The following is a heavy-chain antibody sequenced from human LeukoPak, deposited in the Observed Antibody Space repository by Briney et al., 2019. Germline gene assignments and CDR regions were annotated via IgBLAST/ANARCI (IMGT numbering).Heavy chain of an antibody. D-gene: IGHD5-24*01. CDR1: KFTFNNYA. Sequence: PGGPLRLSCAASKFTFNNYAMHWVRQAPGKGLEGVSIISSDGSNKYYADSVKGRFAISRDNSNNTLYLQMNRLRDEDTAVYYCARRSRDGWYFDYWGQGTLVTVSS. J-gene: IGHJ4*02. CDR3: ARRSRDGWYFDY. CDR2: ISSDGSNK. V-gene: IGHV3-30*09.